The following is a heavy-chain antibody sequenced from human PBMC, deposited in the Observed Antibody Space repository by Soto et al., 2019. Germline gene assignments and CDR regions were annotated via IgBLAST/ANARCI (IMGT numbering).Heavy chain of an antibody. CDR3: ARAKAIRTPLYYFDY. Sequence: GGSLRLSCAASGFTFSSYSMNWVRQAPGKGLEWVSSISSSSSYIYYADSVKGRFTISRDNAKNSLYLQMNSLRAEDTAVYYCARAKAIRTPLYYFDYWGQGTLVTVSS. CDR1: GFTFSSYS. J-gene: IGHJ4*02. CDR2: ISSSSSYI. V-gene: IGHV3-21*01. D-gene: IGHD3-9*01.